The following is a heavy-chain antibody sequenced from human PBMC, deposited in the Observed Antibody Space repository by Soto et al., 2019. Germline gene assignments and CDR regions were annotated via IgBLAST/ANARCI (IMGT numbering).Heavy chain of an antibody. J-gene: IGHJ4*02. Sequence: QVQLVESGGGVVQPGRSLRLSCAASGFTFSSYGMHWVRQAPGKGLEWVAVIWVDGSNKYYADSVKGRFTISRDNSKNTLYLQMNSLRAEDTAIYSCARDLDGWSGYYLFDYWGQGTLVTVSS. CDR3: ARDLDGWSGYYLFDY. CDR2: IWVDGSNK. D-gene: IGHD3-3*01. CDR1: GFTFSSYG. V-gene: IGHV3-33*01.